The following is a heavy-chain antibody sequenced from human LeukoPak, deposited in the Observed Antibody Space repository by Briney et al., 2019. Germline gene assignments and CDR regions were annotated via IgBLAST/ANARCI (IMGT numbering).Heavy chain of an antibody. J-gene: IGHJ4*02. CDR2: ISAYNGNT. CDR1: GYTFTSYG. Sequence: ASVKVCCKASGYTFTSYGISWVRQAPGQGVEWMGWISAYNGNTNYAQKLQGRVTMTTDTSTSTAYMELRSLRSDDTAVYYCARDCSSTSCYLGLDYWGQGTLVTVSS. CDR3: ARDCSSTSCYLGLDY. V-gene: IGHV1-18*01. D-gene: IGHD2-2*01.